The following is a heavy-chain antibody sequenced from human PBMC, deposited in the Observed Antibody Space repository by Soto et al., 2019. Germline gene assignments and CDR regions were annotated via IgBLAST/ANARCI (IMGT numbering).Heavy chain of an antibody. Sequence: PGGSLRLSCAASGFTFSSYAMNWVRQAPGKGLEWVSAISSGGGSPYYADSVKGRFTISRDNSKNTLYLQMNGLRAEDTAVYYCATSQKGYNWNYFDHWGQGALVTVSS. CDR3: ATSQKGYNWNYFDH. CDR2: ISSGGGSP. J-gene: IGHJ4*02. D-gene: IGHD1-20*01. V-gene: IGHV3-23*01. CDR1: GFTFSSYA.